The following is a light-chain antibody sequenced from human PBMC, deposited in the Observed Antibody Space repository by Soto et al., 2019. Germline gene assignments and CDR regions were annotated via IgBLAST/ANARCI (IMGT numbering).Light chain of an antibody. CDR2: DVS. V-gene: IGLV2-14*01. CDR3: SSYTITSRV. CDR1: SSDVGAYNY. Sequence: QSVLTQPASVSGSPGQSITISCTGTSSDVGAYNYVSWYQQHPGKAPRLMIYDVSTRPSGVSDRFSGSKSGNTASLTISGLQAEGDADYYCSSYTITSRVFGTGTKVTVL. J-gene: IGLJ1*01.